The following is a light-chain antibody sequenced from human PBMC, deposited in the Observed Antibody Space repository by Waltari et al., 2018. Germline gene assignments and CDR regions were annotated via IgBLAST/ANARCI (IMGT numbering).Light chain of an antibody. CDR2: EVN. CDR3: SSYRRSDIVV. V-gene: IGLV2-14*01. Sequence: QSALTQPASVSGSPGQSITISCTGTSRDVGGYNYVPWYQHHPGKAPKIMIYEVNDRPSGVSNRFSGSKSGNTASLTISGLQAEDEADYYCSSYRRSDIVVFGGGTKLTVL. CDR1: SRDVGGYNY. J-gene: IGLJ2*01.